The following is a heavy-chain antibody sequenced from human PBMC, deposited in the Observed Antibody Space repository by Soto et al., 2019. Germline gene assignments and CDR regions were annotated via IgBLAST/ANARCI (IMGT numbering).Heavy chain of an antibody. Sequence: GGSLRLSCAASGFSFGTYGMSWVRQAPGKGLEWVSTISGSGGSTHYADSVKGRFTISRDNAKNSLYLQMNSLRAEDTAVYYCAGGLGYCSSNSCYFNTWFDPWGQGTLVTFSS. CDR3: AGGLGYCSSNSCYFNTWFDP. J-gene: IGHJ5*02. CDR2: ISGSGGST. CDR1: GFSFGTYG. D-gene: IGHD2-2*01. V-gene: IGHV3-23*01.